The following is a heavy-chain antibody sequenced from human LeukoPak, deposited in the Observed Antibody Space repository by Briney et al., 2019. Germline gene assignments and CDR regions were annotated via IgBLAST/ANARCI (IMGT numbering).Heavy chain of an antibody. CDR2: IYYSGST. Sequence: SGTLSLTCTVSGGSVSSGSYYWSWIRQPPGKGLEWIGYIYYSGSTNYNPSLKSRVTISVDTSKNQFSLKLSSVTAADTAVYYCAREEETYYYDSSGYPLGAFDIWGQGTMVTVSS. CDR3: AREEETYYYDSSGYPLGAFDI. J-gene: IGHJ3*02. V-gene: IGHV4-61*01. D-gene: IGHD3-22*01. CDR1: GGSVSSGSYY.